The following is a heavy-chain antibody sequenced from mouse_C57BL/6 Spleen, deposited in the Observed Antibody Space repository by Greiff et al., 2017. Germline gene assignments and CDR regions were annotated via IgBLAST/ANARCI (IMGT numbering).Heavy chain of an antibody. CDR3: ARGKDYGSPPYYAMDY. J-gene: IGHJ4*01. Sequence: VQLKQSGPGLVKPSQSLSLTCSVTGYSITSGYYWNWIRQFPGNKLEWMGYISYDGSNNYNPSLKNRISITRDTSKNQLFLKLNSVTTEDTATYYCARGKDYGSPPYYAMDYWGQGTS. CDR1: GYSITSGYY. D-gene: IGHD1-1*01. CDR2: ISYDGSN. V-gene: IGHV3-6*01.